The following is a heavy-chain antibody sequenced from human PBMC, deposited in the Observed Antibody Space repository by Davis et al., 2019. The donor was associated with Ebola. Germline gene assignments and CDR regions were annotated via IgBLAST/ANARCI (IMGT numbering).Heavy chain of an antibody. V-gene: IGHV4-59*04. CDR1: GGSISSYY. J-gene: IGHJ6*02. CDR2: IYHSGST. D-gene: IGHD3-9*01. Sequence: MPSETLSLTCAVYGGSISSYYWSWIRQPPGKGLEWIGYIYHSGSTYYNPSLKSRVTISVDTSKNQFSLKLSSVTAADTAVYYCARVGRLRYFDQPDYYYGMDVWGQGTTVTVSS. CDR3: ARVGRLRYFDQPDYYYGMDV.